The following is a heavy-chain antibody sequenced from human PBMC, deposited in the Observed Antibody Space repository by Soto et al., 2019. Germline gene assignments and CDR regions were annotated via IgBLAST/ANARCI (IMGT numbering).Heavy chain of an antibody. J-gene: IGHJ3*02. CDR1: GFTFSSYA. Sequence: ESGGGVVQPGRSLRLSCAASGFTFSSYAMHWVRQAPGKGLEWVAVISYDGSNKYYADSVKGRFTISRDNSKNTLYLQMNSLRAEDTAVYYCARGEEGGGIVAFDIWGQGTMVTVSS. CDR3: ARGEEGGGIVAFDI. D-gene: IGHD3-16*01. V-gene: IGHV3-30-3*01. CDR2: ISYDGSNK.